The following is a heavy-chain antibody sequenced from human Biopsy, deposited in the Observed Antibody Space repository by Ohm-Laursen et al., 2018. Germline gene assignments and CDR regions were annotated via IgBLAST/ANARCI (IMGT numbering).Heavy chain of an antibody. D-gene: IGHD6-13*01. CDR1: GFSLSARGMC. CDR3: ARTPILIVSAGLVYRHRRHLQGMDV. V-gene: IGHV2-70*11. CDR2: VYWDESK. Sequence: TQTLPLTCSFSGFSLSARGMCVSWIRQAPGKALEWLSRVYWDESKDTSASLQTKLSISKDTSNDQVVLTVNNVDPADTATYYCARTPILIVSAGLVYRHRRHLQGMDVWGQGIAVTVS. J-gene: IGHJ6*02.